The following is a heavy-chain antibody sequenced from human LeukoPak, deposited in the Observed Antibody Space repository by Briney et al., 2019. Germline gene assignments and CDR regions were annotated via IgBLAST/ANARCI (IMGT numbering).Heavy chain of an antibody. CDR1: EFTFDDYG. Sequence: GGSLRLSCAASEFTFDDYGMGWVRQAPGKGLEWVSGINWNGGITVYADSVKGRFTISRDNAKNSLYMQMNSLRAEDTALYYCARDIGPHAFDIWGQGTMVTVSS. CDR2: INWNGGIT. V-gene: IGHV3-20*04. J-gene: IGHJ3*02. D-gene: IGHD1-26*01. CDR3: ARDIGPHAFDI.